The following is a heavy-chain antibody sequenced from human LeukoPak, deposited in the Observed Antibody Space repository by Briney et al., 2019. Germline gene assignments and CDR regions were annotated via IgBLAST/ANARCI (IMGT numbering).Heavy chain of an antibody. Sequence: SETLPLTCTVSGGSISSYYWSWIRQPPGKGLEWIGYIYYSGSTNYNPSLKSRVTISVDTSKNQFSLKLSSVTAADTAVYYCARGGSSGAFDIWGQGTMVTVSS. CDR2: IYYSGST. V-gene: IGHV4-59*01. D-gene: IGHD1-26*01. CDR3: ARGGSSGAFDI. J-gene: IGHJ3*02. CDR1: GGSISSYY.